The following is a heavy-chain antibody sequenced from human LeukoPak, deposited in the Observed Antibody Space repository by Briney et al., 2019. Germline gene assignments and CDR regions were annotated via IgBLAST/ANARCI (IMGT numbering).Heavy chain of an antibody. CDR2: IYTSGST. D-gene: IGHD3-10*01. V-gene: IGHV4-4*09. Sequence: SETLSLTCTVSGGSISSCYWSWIRQPPGKGLEWIGYIYTSGSTNYNPSLKSRVTISVDTSKNQFSLKLSSVTAADTAVYYCARLLKEGGFGELLSYYYYYYMDVWGKGTTVTVSS. CDR3: ARLLKEGGFGELLSYYYYYYMDV. J-gene: IGHJ6*03. CDR1: GGSISSCY.